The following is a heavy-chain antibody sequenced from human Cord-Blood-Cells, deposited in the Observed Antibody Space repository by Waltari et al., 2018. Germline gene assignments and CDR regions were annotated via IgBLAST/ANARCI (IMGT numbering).Heavy chain of an antibody. Sequence: QVQLVQSGAEVKKPGSSVKVSCKASGGPFSSYAISWVRQAPGQGLEWMGGIIPIFGTANYAQKFQGRVTITADESTSTAYMELSSLRSEDTAVYYCARDRAYSGSYYNWFDPWGQGTLVTVSS. V-gene: IGHV1-69*01. CDR1: GGPFSSYA. CDR2: IIPIFGTA. CDR3: ARDRAYSGSYYNWFDP. J-gene: IGHJ5*02. D-gene: IGHD1-26*01.